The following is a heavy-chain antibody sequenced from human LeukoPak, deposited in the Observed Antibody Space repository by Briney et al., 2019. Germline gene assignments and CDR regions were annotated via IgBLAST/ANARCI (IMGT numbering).Heavy chain of an antibody. V-gene: IGHV3-7*01. CDR2: IKQDGSEK. J-gene: IGHJ4*02. Sequence: PGGSLRLSCAASGFTFSSYWMSWVRQAPGKGLEWVANIKQDGSEKYYVDSVKGRFTISRDNAKNSLYLQMNSLRAEDTAVYYCARPEGVVLIAGILDSWGQGTLVTVSS. D-gene: IGHD2-15*01. CDR1: GFTFSSYW. CDR3: ARPEGVVLIAGILDS.